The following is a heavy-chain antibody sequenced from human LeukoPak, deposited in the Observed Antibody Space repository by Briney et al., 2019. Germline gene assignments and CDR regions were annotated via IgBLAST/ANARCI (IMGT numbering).Heavy chain of an antibody. Sequence: SETLSLTCTVSGGSISSYYWSWIRQPAGKGLEWIGRIYTSGSTNYNPSLKGRVTMSVDTSKNQFSLKLSSVTAADTAVYYCARDEDYYDRGAFDIWGQGTMVTVSS. V-gene: IGHV4-4*07. CDR1: GGSISSYY. J-gene: IGHJ3*02. CDR2: IYTSGST. CDR3: ARDEDYYDRGAFDI. D-gene: IGHD3-22*01.